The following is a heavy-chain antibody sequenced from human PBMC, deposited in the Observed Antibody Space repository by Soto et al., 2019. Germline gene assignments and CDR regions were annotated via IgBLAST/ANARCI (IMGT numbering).Heavy chain of an antibody. CDR2: ISAYNGNT. D-gene: IGHD6-19*01. CDR3: ARDSEQAVAGLYYYYYGMDV. J-gene: IGHJ6*02. Sequence: ASVKVSCKASGYTFTSYGISWVRQAPGQGLEWMGWISAYNGNTNYAQKLQGRVTMTTDTSTSTAYMELRSLRSDDTAVYYCARDSEQAVAGLYYYYYGMDVWGQGTTVTVSS. V-gene: IGHV1-18*01. CDR1: GYTFTSYG.